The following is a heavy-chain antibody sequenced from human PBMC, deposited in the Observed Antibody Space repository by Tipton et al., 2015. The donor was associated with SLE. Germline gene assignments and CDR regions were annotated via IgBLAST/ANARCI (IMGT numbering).Heavy chain of an antibody. CDR1: GGSLSSVNYY. D-gene: IGHD5-24*01. CDR2: ISYFGST. V-gene: IGHV4-39*07. J-gene: IGHJ4*02. Sequence: TLSLTCSVSGGSLSSVNYYWGWVRQPPGKGLEWIGSISYFGSTHYNPVLKSRVTISLDMSTNQFSLDLSSVTAADTAVYYCARPLEMATITVAFDYWGQGTLVTVSS. CDR3: ARPLEMATITVAFDY.